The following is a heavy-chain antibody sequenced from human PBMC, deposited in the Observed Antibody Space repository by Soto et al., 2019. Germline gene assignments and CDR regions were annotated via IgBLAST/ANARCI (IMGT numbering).Heavy chain of an antibody. CDR3: AIGGDYFLSRSCFDP. D-gene: IGHD4-17*01. V-gene: IGHV1-69*12. CDR2: VIPIFGTA. Sequence: QVQLVQSGAAVKKPGSSVKVSCKASGGTFSSYAISWVRQAPGQGLEWMGGVIPIFGTANYAQKFQGRVTITADESTSTAYLDLSSLRSEDTAVYYCAIGGDYFLSRSCFDPWGQGTLVTVSS. CDR1: GGTFSSYA. J-gene: IGHJ5*02.